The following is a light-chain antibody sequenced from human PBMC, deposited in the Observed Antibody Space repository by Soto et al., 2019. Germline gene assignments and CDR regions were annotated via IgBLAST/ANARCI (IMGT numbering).Light chain of an antibody. CDR2: DAS. Sequence: QAVVTQDPSLTVSPGGTVSLTCGSSTGSVTSGHYPYWFQQKPGQAPRTLIYDASNKHSWTPARFSGSLLGGKAALTLSGAQPEDEADYYCLLSYSGASVFGGGTQLTVL. CDR3: LLSYSGASV. V-gene: IGLV7-46*01. J-gene: IGLJ7*01. CDR1: TGSVTSGHY.